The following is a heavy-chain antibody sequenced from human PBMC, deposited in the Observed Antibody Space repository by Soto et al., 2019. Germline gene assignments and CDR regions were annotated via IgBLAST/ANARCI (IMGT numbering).Heavy chain of an antibody. CDR2: IYYSGTT. CDR1: GYSIRRSNW. D-gene: IGHD1-26*01. J-gene: IGHJ4*02. V-gene: IGHV4-28*01. CDR3: ARREIQGPIDY. Sequence: QGPLQGSGPGLVKPSGTLSLTCAVSGYSIRRSNWWGWVRQPPGKGLEWIGYIYYSGTTYYNPSLKSRVTMSVDTSKNQFSLKLTSVTAVDTAVYYCARREIQGPIDYWGQGTLVTVSS.